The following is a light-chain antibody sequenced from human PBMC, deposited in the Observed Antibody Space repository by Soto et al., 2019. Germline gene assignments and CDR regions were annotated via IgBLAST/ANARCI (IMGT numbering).Light chain of an antibody. CDR1: SSNIGGNS. V-gene: IGLV1-51*01. J-gene: IGLJ1*01. Sequence: VLTPPPSVSASPGQKVTISCSGSSSNIGGNSVSWYQQLPGTAPKLLIYDDNKRPSGIPDRFSGSKSGTSATLGITGFQTGDEADYYCGSWDSSLSAYVFGTGTKVTVL. CDR3: GSWDSSLSAYV. CDR2: DDN.